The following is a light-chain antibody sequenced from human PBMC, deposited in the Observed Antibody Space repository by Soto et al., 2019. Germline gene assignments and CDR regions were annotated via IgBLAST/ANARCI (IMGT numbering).Light chain of an antibody. J-gene: IGKJ3*01. Sequence: EIVLTQSPATLSLSPGERATLSCRASQSVSSYLAWYQQKPGQAPRLLIYDASNRATGIPARFSRSGSGTDFTLTISSLEPEDFAVYYCQQRSNGPPIFTFGPGTKVYIK. V-gene: IGKV3-11*01. CDR3: QQRSNGPPIFT. CDR2: DAS. CDR1: QSVSSY.